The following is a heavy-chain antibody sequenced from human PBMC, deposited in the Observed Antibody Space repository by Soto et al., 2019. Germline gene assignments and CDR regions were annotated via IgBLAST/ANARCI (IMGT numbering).Heavy chain of an antibody. CDR1: GGSVSSGGYY. CDR2: IYYSGST. V-gene: IGHV4-61*08. J-gene: IGHJ4*02. Sequence: SETLSLTCTVSGGSVSSGGYYWSLIRQPPGKGLEWIGYIYYSGSTNYNPSLKSRVTISVDTSKNQFSLKLSSVTAADTAVYYCARALGATDAIFDYWGQGTLVTVSS. CDR3: ARALGATDAIFDY. D-gene: IGHD1-26*01.